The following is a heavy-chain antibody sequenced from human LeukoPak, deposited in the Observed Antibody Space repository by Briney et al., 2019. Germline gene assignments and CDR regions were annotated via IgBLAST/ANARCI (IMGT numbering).Heavy chain of an antibody. CDR1: GGSISSYY. CDR3: ARHYSGTYYTFDY. D-gene: IGHD1-26*01. Sequence: SETLSLTCTVSGGSISSYYWSWIRQPPGKGLEWIGYIYTSGSTNYNPSLKSRITISVDTSKNQFSLKLSSVTAADTAVYYCARHYSGTYYTFDYWGQGTLVTVSS. J-gene: IGHJ4*02. CDR2: IYTSGST. V-gene: IGHV4-4*09.